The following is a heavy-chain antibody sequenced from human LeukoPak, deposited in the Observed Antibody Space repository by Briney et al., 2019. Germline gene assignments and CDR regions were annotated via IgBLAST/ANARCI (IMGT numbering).Heavy chain of an antibody. V-gene: IGHV3-74*01. Sequence: PGGSLRLSCAASGFTFIAYGMQWVRQAPGKGLVRVSRINNGGVTTSYADSVRGRFTISRDNAKNTLYLQMNSLRAEDTGVYYCARELPREVTLDCWGQGTLVTVSS. CDR2: INNGGVTT. CDR3: ARELPREVTLDC. CDR1: GFTFIAYG. J-gene: IGHJ4*02. D-gene: IGHD2-21*02.